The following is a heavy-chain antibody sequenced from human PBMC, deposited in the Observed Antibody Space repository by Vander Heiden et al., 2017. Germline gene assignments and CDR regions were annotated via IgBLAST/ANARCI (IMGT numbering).Heavy chain of an antibody. V-gene: IGHV3-7*01. Sequence: EVQLVASGEGLVQPGGSLRPSCPAAGFTFSSYWMSWVRQAPGKGLEWVANIKQDGSEKYYVDSVKGRFTISRDNAKNSLYLQMNSLRAEDTAVYYCARELGIAAAGPYYYGMDVWGQGTTVTVSS. CDR1: GFTFSSYW. D-gene: IGHD6-13*01. CDR3: ARELGIAAAGPYYYGMDV. CDR2: IKQDGSEK. J-gene: IGHJ6*02.